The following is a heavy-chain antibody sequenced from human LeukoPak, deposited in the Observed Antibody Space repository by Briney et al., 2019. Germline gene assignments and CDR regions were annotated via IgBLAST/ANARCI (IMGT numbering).Heavy chain of an antibody. J-gene: IGHJ6*03. D-gene: IGHD3-10*01. CDR2: IKQDGSEK. CDR1: GFTFSSYA. V-gene: IGHV3-7*01. Sequence: PGGSLRLSCAASGFTFSSYAMSWVRQAPGKGLEWVANIKQDGSEKYYVDSVKGRFTISRDNAKNSLYLQMNSLRAEDTAVYYCARRSGSGFGELLGYYYMDVWGKGTTVTVSS. CDR3: ARRSGSGFGELLGYYYMDV.